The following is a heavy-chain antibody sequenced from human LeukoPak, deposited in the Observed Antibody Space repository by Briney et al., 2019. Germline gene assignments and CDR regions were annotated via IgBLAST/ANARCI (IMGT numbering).Heavy chain of an antibody. V-gene: IGHV3-23*01. CDR3: AKGIQYYYYYMDV. J-gene: IGHJ6*03. D-gene: IGHD2/OR15-2a*01. CDR2: ISGSGGST. CDR1: GFTFSSYA. Sequence: GGSLRLSCAASGFTFSSYAMSWVRQAPGKGLEWVSAISGSGGSTYYADSVKGRFAISRDNSKNTLYLQMNSLRAEDTAVYYCAKGIQYYYYYMDVWGTGTTVTVSS.